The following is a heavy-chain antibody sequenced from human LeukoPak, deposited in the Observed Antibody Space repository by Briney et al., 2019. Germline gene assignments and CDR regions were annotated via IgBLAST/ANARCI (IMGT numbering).Heavy chain of an antibody. V-gene: IGHV3-21*01. J-gene: IGHJ4*02. CDR3: ARVRGGIYDY. D-gene: IGHD2/OR15-2a*01. CDR1: GFTFSSYS. CDR2: ISSSSSYI. Sequence: GGSLRLSCAASGFTFSSYSMNWVRQAPGKGLEGVSSISSSSSYIYYADSVKGRFTISRDNAKNSLYLQMNSLRAEDTAVYYCARVRGGIYDYWGQGTLVTVSS.